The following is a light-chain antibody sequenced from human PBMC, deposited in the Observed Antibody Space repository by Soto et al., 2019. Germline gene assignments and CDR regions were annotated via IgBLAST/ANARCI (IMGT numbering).Light chain of an antibody. CDR3: QCLSHA. V-gene: IGKV1-9*01. CDR1: QAISNY. Sequence: DIQLTQSPSSLSASVGDRVTIACRASQAISNYVAWYQQKPGKAPKLLIYAASTLQSGVPSRFSGSGSGTDFPLTISSLQPEDFATYYCQCLSHAFGGGTKVEIK. J-gene: IGKJ4*01. CDR2: AAS.